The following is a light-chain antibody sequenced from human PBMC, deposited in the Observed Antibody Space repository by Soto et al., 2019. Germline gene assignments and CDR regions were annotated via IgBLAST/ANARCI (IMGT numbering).Light chain of an antibody. CDR1: SSDVVGYNY. V-gene: IGLV2-8*01. CDR2: EVS. CDR3: SSYAGSNNLHVV. Sequence: QSALTQPPSASGSPGQSVTISCTGTSSDVVGYNYVSWYQQHPGKAPKLMIYEVSKRPSGVPDRFSGSKSGNTASLTVSGLQAEDEADYYCSSYAGSNNLHVVFGGGTKLTVL. J-gene: IGLJ2*01.